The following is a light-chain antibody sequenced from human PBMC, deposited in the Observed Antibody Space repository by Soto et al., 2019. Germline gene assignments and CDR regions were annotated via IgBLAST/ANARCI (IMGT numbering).Light chain of an antibody. CDR3: ASFARGQDPCVV. V-gene: IGLV2-8*01. CDR1: STDIGGYDF. CDR2: EVY. Sequence: QSALTQPPSASGSPGQSVTISCSGTSTDIGGYDFVSWYQQQPGKAPRLLIYEVYKRPAGVPDRFSGSKSGNTASLTVSGLQDEEEADYYSASFARGQDPCVVFAGGTRLPAL. J-gene: IGLJ2*01.